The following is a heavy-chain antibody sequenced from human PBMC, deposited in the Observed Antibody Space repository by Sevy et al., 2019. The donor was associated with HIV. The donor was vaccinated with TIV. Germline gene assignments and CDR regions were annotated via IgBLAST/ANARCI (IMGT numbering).Heavy chain of an antibody. J-gene: IGHJ4*02. CDR3: ARDRKMYDSSGYYFHFDY. V-gene: IGHV3-48*02. D-gene: IGHD3-22*01. CDR2: ISRSSSTI. CDR1: GFTFSSYS. Sequence: GGSLRLSCAASGFTFSSYSMNWVRQAPGKGLEWVSYISRSSSTIYYADSVKGRFTISRDNAKNSLYLQMNSLRDEDRAVYYCARDRKMYDSSGYYFHFDYWGQGALVTVSS.